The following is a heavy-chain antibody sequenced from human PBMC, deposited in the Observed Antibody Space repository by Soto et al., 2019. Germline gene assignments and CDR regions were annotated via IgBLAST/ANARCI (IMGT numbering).Heavy chain of an antibody. CDR1: GGSITNYY. V-gene: IGHV4-59*01. CDR3: XXHXFGSLHGLVDV. J-gene: IGHJ6*02. D-gene: IGHD3-10*01. CDR2: IQYNGYS. Sequence: QVQLQESGPGLVKPSETLSLTCTVSGGSITNYYCSWFRQPPGKGLEWIGYIQYNGYSAYNLSLXXXXXXXXXXXXXXXXXXXXXXXXXXXXXXXXXXHXFGSLHGLVDVWGQGTTVIVSS.